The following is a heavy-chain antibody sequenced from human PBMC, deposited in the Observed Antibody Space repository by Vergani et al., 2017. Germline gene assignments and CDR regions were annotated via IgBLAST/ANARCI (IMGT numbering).Heavy chain of an antibody. J-gene: IGHJ5*02. V-gene: IGHV4-59*01. CDR1: GGSISSYY. CDR3: ARDPFGDNWFDP. D-gene: IGHD3-16*01. CDR2: IYYSGST. Sequence: QVQLQESGPGLVKPSETLSLTCTLSGGSISSYYWSWIRQPPGKGLEWIGYIYYSGSTNYNPSLKSRVTISVDTSKNQFSLKLSSVTAADTAVYYCARDPFGDNWFDPWGQGTLVTVSS.